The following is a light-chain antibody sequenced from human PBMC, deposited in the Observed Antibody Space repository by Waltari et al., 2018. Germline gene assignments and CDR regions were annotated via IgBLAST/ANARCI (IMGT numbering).Light chain of an antibody. V-gene: IGKV2-30*02. Sequence: DVVMTQSPLSLNVTLGQPAYIACRSSQSLVHTDGNTYLNWCLQRPGQPPGRLIDKLARLESGVADRCSCSGSGTDFTLKISRVEAEDVGVYYCMQGSQWPRTFGQGTKLEI. CDR1: QSLVHTDGNTY. CDR2: KLA. J-gene: IGKJ2*01. CDR3: MQGSQWPRT.